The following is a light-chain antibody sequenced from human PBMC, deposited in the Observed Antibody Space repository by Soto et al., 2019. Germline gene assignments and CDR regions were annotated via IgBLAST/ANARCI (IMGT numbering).Light chain of an antibody. V-gene: IGKV1-5*03. J-gene: IGKJ1*01. CDR2: KAS. Sequence: DIQMTQSPSTLSASVGDRVTITCRASRTIDSWLAWYQQRPGKPPNLLIYKASTLASGVPSRFSGSGSGTEFTLTINSLQPDDFATYYCQQYHIYSGTVGQGTKVDIK. CDR3: QQYHIYSGT. CDR1: RTIDSW.